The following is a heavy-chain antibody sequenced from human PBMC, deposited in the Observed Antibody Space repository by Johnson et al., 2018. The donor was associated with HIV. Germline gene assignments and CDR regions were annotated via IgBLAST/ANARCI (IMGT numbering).Heavy chain of an antibody. CDR1: GFTFSDYY. J-gene: IGHJ3*02. CDR3: AREQELIGERAFDI. V-gene: IGHV3-11*06. D-gene: IGHD6-13*01. Sequence: QVQLVESGGGLVKPGGSLRLSCAASGFTFSDYYMSWVRQAPGKGLEWVSGINWNGYRTTYADSVKGRFTISRDNAKITLYLQMNSLRAEDTAVYYCAREQELIGERAFDIWGQGTMVTVSS. CDR2: INWNGYRT.